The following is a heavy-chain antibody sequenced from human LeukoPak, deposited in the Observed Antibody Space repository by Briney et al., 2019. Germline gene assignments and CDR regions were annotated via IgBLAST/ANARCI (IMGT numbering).Heavy chain of an antibody. CDR3: ARASTVVTSWFDA. CDR2: INSNGGST. J-gene: IGHJ5*02. V-gene: IGHV3-64*02. Sequence: GGSLRLSCAASGFTFSNYDIHWVRQAPGKGLEYISAINSNGGSTYYADSVKGRFTISRDNSKNTLYLQIGSLRPEDMALYYCARASTVVTSWFDAWGQGTLVTVSS. D-gene: IGHD4-23*01. CDR1: GFTFSNYD.